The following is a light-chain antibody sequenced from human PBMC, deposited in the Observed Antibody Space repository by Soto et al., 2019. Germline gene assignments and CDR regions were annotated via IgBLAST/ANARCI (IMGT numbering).Light chain of an antibody. Sequence: DIVLTQSPGTLSLSPGERATLSCRASQSVSSTYLAWYQQKPGQAPRLLIYGASSRATGIPDRFSGRGSGTDFTLTISRLEPEDLATYFCQQYNGYPWTFGQGTRVGIK. CDR3: QQYNGYPWT. CDR1: QSVSSTY. J-gene: IGKJ1*01. CDR2: GAS. V-gene: IGKV3-20*01.